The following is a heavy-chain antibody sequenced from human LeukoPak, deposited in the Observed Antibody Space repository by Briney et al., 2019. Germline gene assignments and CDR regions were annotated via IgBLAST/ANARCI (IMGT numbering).Heavy chain of an antibody. CDR1: GFTFSSYA. V-gene: IGHV3-23*01. Sequence: GGSLRLSCAASGFTFSSYAMSWVRQAPGKGLEWVSAISGSGGSTYYADSVKGRFTISRDNSKNTLNLQMNSLRAEDTAVYYCAKGSDSSSWSRFYYYYYGMDVWGQGTTVTVSS. CDR2: ISGSGGST. J-gene: IGHJ6*02. D-gene: IGHD6-13*01. CDR3: AKGSDSSSWSRFYYYYYGMDV.